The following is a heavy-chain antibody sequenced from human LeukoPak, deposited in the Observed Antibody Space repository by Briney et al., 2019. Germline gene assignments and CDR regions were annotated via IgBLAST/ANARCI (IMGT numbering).Heavy chain of an antibody. J-gene: IGHJ4*02. D-gene: IGHD3-10*01. Sequence: PGGSLRLSCAASGFTFSRYWMQWVRQAPGQGLVWVSRINSDGSSTTYADSVKGRFTTSRDNAKNTLYLQMNSLRAEDTAVYYCVRDNYGVDYWGQGTLVTVSS. CDR1: GFTFSRYW. CDR3: VRDNYGVDY. CDR2: INSDGSST. V-gene: IGHV3-74*03.